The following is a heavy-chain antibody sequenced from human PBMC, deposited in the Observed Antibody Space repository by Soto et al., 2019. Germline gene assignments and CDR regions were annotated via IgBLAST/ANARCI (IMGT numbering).Heavy chain of an antibody. CDR3: AIDVGTTVNWFYP. V-gene: IGHV3-23*01. Sequence: PGGSLRLSCAASGFTFSSYAMTWVRQAPGKGLEWVSIISDSGGSTYYADSVKGRFTISRDNSKNTLYLQMNSLRAEDTAVYYCAIDVGTTVNWFYPLAQRTAVTVSS. J-gene: IGHJ5*02. CDR1: GFTFSSYA. CDR2: ISDSGGST. D-gene: IGHD4-4*01.